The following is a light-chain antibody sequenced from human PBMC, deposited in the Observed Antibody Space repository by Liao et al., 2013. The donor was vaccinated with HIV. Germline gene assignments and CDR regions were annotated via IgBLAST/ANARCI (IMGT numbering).Light chain of an antibody. CDR2: QDS. CDR3: QVWDSDSGWV. J-gene: IGLJ3*02. Sequence: SYELTQPPSVSVSPGQTASITCSGDKLGDKYACWYQQKPGQSPVLVIYQDSKRPSGIPERFSGSNSGNTATLTISGVEDGDEADYFCQVWDSDSGWVFGGGTKLTVL. V-gene: IGLV3-1*01. CDR1: KLGDKY.